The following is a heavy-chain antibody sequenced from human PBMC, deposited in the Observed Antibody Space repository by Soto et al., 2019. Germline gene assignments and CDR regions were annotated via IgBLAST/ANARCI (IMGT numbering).Heavy chain of an antibody. J-gene: IGHJ4*02. D-gene: IGHD6-13*01. Sequence: QVQLVESGGALVKPGGSLRLSCAASGFTFSDYYMSWIRQAPGKGLEWVSHISSSTGYTNYADSVKGRFTISRDNAKKSLYLQMNSLRDEDTAVYYCARGDSTWSYWGQGTLVTVSS. CDR1: GFTFSDYY. CDR3: ARGDSTWSY. V-gene: IGHV3-11*05. CDR2: ISSSTGYT.